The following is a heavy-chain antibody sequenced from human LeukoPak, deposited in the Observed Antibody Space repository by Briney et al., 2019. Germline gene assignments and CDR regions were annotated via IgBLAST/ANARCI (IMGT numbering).Heavy chain of an antibody. CDR1: GGSISSYY. J-gene: IGHJ6*03. Sequence: TSETLSLTCTVSGGSISSYYWSWIRQPAGKELEWIGRIYSSGSTNYNPSLKSRVTMSVDTSKNQFSLKLSSVTAADTAVYYCARDVVVPATANYYHYYYYMDVWGKGTAVTVSS. V-gene: IGHV4-4*07. CDR3: ARDVVVPATANYYHYYYYMDV. CDR2: IYSSGST. D-gene: IGHD2-2*01.